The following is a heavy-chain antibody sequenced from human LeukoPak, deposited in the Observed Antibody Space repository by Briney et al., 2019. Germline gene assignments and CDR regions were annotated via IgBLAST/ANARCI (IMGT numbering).Heavy chain of an antibody. CDR3: ARGNDILTGMSFDY. CDR2: IYHSGST. CDR1: GSSISSDYY. J-gene: IGHJ4*02. D-gene: IGHD3-9*01. Sequence: SETLSLTCTVSGSSISSDYYWGWIRQPPGKGLEWIGSIYHSGSTYYNPSLKSRVTISVDRSKNQFSLKLSSVTAADTAVYYCARGNDILTGMSFDYWGQGTLVTVSS. V-gene: IGHV4-38-2*02.